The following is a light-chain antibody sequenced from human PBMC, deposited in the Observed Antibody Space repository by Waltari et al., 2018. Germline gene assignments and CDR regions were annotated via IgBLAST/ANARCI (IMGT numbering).Light chain of an antibody. CDR3: QQLRLYPLT. J-gene: IGKJ4*01. CDR2: GAS. V-gene: IGKV1-9*01. CDR1: QGIRVY. Sequence: DIQLTQSPPFLSASVGDRITMTCRASQGIRVYLAWYQQKPGKAPKLLIYGASTLQSGVSSRFSGSGSGTEFTLTLSSLQPEDSATYYCQQLRLYPLTFGGGTKVEIK.